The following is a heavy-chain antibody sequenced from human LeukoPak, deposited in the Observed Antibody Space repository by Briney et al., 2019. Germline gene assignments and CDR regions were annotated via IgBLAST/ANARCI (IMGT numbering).Heavy chain of an antibody. J-gene: IGHJ4*02. CDR3: ARERDYSSSSQVSFDC. CDR2: IWYDGSNK. D-gene: IGHD6-6*01. V-gene: IGHV3-33*01. CDR1: GFTFSSYG. Sequence: GGSLRLSCAASGFTFSSYGMHWVRQAPGKGLEWVAVIWYDGSNKYYADSVKGRFTISRDNSKNTLYLQMNSLRAEDTAVYYCARERDYSSSSQVSFDCWGQGTLVTVSS.